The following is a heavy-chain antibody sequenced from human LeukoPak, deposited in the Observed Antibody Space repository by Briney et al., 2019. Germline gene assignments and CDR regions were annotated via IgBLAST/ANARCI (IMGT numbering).Heavy chain of an antibody. J-gene: IGHJ5*02. V-gene: IGHV1-2*02. CDR1: GGTFSSYA. CDR3: ARDSDSGTSSTNWFDP. Sequence: ASVKVSCKASGGTFSSYAISWVRQAPGQGLQWMGWINPYSGGTNYAQNFQGRVTMTRDTSISTAYMELSRLRSGDTAVYYCARDSDSGTSSTNWFDPWGQGTLVTVSS. CDR2: INPYSGGT. D-gene: IGHD1-26*01.